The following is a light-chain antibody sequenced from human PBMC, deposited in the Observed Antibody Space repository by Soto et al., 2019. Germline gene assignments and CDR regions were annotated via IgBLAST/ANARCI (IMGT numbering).Light chain of an antibody. CDR3: LQDYNYPRT. CDR2: GAT. J-gene: IGKJ1*01. V-gene: IGKV1-6*01. CDR1: QDIRTE. Sequence: ALPMTQSPSSLSASVGDRVTITCRASQDIRTELGWYQQKPGKAPKLLIYGATTLQSGVPSRFXGXXXGXXFTLTISGLQPEDFATYYCLQDYNYPRTFGQGTKVEVK.